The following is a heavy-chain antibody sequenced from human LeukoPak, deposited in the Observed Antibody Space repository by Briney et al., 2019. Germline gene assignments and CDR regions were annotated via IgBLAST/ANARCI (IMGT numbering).Heavy chain of an antibody. CDR3: ATIQDAFDI. V-gene: IGHV3-48*01. J-gene: IGHJ3*02. CDR2: ISSSSSAI. Sequence: GGSLRLSCAASGFTFSSYSMDWVRQAPGKGLEWVSYISSSSSAIYYADSVKGRFTITRDNAKNSLYLQMNSLRAEDTAVYYCATIQDAFDIWGQGTMVTVSS. CDR1: GFTFSSYS.